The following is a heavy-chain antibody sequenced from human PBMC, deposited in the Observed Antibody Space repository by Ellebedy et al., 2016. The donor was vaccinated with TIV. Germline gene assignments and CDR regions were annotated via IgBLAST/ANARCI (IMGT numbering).Heavy chain of an antibody. J-gene: IGHJ6*02. V-gene: IGHV1-8*02. CDR2: MNPNSGNT. D-gene: IGHD5-24*01. CDR1: GYTFTGYD. Sequence: ASVKVACKASGYTFTGYDINWVRQATGQGLEWMGWMNPNSGNTGYAQKFQGRVTMTRDTSISTAYMELSRLRSDDTAVYYCAVGWLQIRGYYYYGMDVWGQGTTVTVSS. CDR3: AVGWLQIRGYYYYGMDV.